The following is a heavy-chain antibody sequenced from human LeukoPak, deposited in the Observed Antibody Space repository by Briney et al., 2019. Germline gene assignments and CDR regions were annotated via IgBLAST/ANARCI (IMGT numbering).Heavy chain of an antibody. CDR3: ARPIPYGSGSIDAFDI. Sequence: SETLSLTCTVSGGSISSYYWSWLRQPAGKGLEWIGRIYTSGSTNYNPSLTSRVTMSVGTSKNQFSLKLSSVTAADTAVYYCARPIPYGSGSIDAFDIWGQGTMVTVSS. J-gene: IGHJ3*02. V-gene: IGHV4-4*07. CDR1: GGSISSYY. D-gene: IGHD3-10*01. CDR2: IYTSGST.